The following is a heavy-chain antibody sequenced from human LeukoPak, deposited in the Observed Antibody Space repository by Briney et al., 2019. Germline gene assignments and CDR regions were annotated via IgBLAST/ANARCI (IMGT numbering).Heavy chain of an antibody. CDR1: GFTFSSYW. D-gene: IGHD3-22*01. V-gene: IGHV3-74*01. Sequence: PGGSLRLSRAASGFTFSSYWMHWVRQAPGKGLVWVSRINSDVSSTSYADSVKGRFTISRDNAKNTLYLQMNSLRAEDTAVYYCASRGVRRDYYDSSGYIGDAFDIWGQGTMVTVSS. J-gene: IGHJ3*02. CDR3: ASRGVRRDYYDSSGYIGDAFDI. CDR2: INSDVSST.